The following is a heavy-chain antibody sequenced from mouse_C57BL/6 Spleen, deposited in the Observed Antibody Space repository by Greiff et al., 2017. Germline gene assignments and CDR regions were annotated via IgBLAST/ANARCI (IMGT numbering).Heavy chain of an antibody. CDR1: GYTFTSYW. CDR2: IYPGSGST. CDR3: ARTEDYDGYFDY. Sequence: VQLQQPGAELVKPGASVKMSCEASGYTFTSYWITWVKQRPGQGLEWIGDIYPGSGSTNYNEKFKSKATLTVDTSSSTAYMQLSSLTSEDSAVYYCARTEDYDGYFDYWGQGTTLTVSS. J-gene: IGHJ2*01. D-gene: IGHD2-4*01. V-gene: IGHV1-55*01.